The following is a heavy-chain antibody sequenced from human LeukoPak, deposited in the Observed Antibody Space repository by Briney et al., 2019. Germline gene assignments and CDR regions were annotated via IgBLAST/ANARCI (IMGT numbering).Heavy chain of an antibody. CDR2: INHSGRT. D-gene: IGHD1-26*01. CDR3: ARRVSHISGSGAYFIANHFDY. CDR1: GGSFSDYY. J-gene: IGHJ4*02. Sequence: PSETLSLTCAVYGGSFSDYYWSWIRQPPGKGLQWIGEINHSGRTNYNPSLKSRVTLSVDSSKNQFSLNLNSVTAADTSLYYCARRVSHISGSGAYFIANHFDYWGQGVLVTVSS. V-gene: IGHV4-34*01.